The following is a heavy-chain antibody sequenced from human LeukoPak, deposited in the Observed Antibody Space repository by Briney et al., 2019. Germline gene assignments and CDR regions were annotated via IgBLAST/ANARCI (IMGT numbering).Heavy chain of an antibody. J-gene: IGHJ4*02. D-gene: IGHD6-19*01. CDR3: ARMTTRGIAVAGPDY. V-gene: IGHV1-46*01. CDR2: INPSGGST. Sequence: ASVKVSCKASGYTFTGYYMHWVRQAPGQGLEWMGIINPSGGSTSYAQKFQGRVTMTRDTSTSTVYMELSSLRSEDTAVYYCARMTTRGIAVAGPDYWGQGTLVTVSS. CDR1: GYTFTGYY.